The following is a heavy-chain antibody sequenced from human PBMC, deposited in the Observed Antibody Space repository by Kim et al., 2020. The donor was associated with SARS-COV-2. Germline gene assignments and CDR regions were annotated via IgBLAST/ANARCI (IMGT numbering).Heavy chain of an antibody. CDR1: GFTFSSYD. D-gene: IGHD4-17*01. CDR3: ARGHYGGNSFDY. CDR2: IGTAGDT. V-gene: IGHV3-13*04. Sequence: GGSLRLSCAASGFTFSSYDMHWVRQATGKGLEWVSAIGTAGDTYYPGSVKGRFTISRENAKNSLYLQMNSLRAGDTAVYYCARGHYGGNSFDYWGQGTLVTVSS. J-gene: IGHJ4*02.